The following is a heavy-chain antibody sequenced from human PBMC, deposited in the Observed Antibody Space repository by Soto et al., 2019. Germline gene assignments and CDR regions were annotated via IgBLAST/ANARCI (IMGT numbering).Heavy chain of an antibody. Sequence: QVPLQESGPGLVKPSQTLSLTCAISGDSVSSNSAAWNWIRLSPSRGLEWLARTYYRSRWYNDYASSVRSRITVNPATSTNQFSLQLTSVTPEDTAVYYCAGTTSHQWYYMDVWGKGTTVTVSS. CDR3: AGTTSHQWYYMDV. D-gene: IGHD1-7*01. CDR1: GDSVSSNSAA. J-gene: IGHJ6*03. CDR2: TYYRSRWYN. V-gene: IGHV6-1*01.